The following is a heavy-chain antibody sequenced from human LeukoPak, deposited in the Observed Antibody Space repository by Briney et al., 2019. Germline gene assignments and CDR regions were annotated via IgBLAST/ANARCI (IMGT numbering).Heavy chain of an antibody. J-gene: IGHJ3*02. CDR2: ISWNSGSI. Sequence: GGSLRLSCAASGFTFDDYAMHWVRQAPGKGLEWVSGISWNSGSIGYADSVKGRFTISRDNAKNTLYLQMNSLRAEDTAVYYCASLTSYDISGNDAFDICGQGTMVTVSS. V-gene: IGHV3-9*01. CDR1: GFTFDDYA. CDR3: ASLTSYDISGNDAFDI. D-gene: IGHD3-22*01.